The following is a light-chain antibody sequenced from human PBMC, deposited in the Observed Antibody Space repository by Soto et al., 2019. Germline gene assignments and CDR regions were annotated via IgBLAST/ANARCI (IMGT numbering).Light chain of an antibody. CDR2: GAS. CDR1: QSVSSS. CDR3: QQRSNWHIT. V-gene: IGKV3D-20*02. Sequence: EIMMTQSPATLSVSPGERATLSCRAAQSVSSSLAWYQQKPGQAPRLLIYGASSRATGIPDRSSGSGSGTDFTLTISRLEPEDFAVYYCQQRSNWHITFGQGTRLEI. J-gene: IGKJ5*01.